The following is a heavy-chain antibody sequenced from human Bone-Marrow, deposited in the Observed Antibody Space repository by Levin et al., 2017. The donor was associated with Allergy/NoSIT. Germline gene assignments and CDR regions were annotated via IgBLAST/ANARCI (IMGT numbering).Heavy chain of an antibody. CDR2: ISNTGSTT. V-gene: IGHV3-48*01. J-gene: IGHJ4*02. D-gene: IGHD3-10*01. CDR3: VRDDPNLRAGIVTAYYFDS. CDR1: GFTFSSYR. Sequence: GGSLRLSCAASGFTFSSYRMNWVRQAPGKGLEWISYISNTGSTTFYANSVKGRFTTSRDNAKNSLSLQMNSLRAEDTAVSYCVRDDPNLRAGIVTAYYFDSWGQGTQVTVSS.